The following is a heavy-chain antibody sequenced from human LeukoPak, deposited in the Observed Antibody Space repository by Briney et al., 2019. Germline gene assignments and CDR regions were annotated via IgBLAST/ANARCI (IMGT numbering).Heavy chain of an antibody. CDR2: ISGSGGST. Sequence: GGSLRLSCAASGFTFSSCAMSWVRQAPGKGLEWVSAISGSGGSTYYADSVKGRFTISRDNSKNTLYLQMNSLRAEDTAVYYCAKDTYYDSSGYYYDWGQGTLVTVSS. D-gene: IGHD3-22*01. CDR3: AKDTYYDSSGYYYD. CDR1: GFTFSSCA. J-gene: IGHJ4*02. V-gene: IGHV3-23*01.